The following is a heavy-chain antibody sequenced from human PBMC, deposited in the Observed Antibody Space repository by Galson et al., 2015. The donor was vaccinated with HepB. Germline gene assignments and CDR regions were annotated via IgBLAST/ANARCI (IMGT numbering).Heavy chain of an antibody. V-gene: IGHV3-23*01. CDR1: GFTFSSYA. D-gene: IGHD6-19*01. J-gene: IGHJ6*03. CDR3: AKDGHSSGWYLLHDYYYYMDV. Sequence: SLRLSCAASGFTFSSYAMSWVRQAPGKGLEWVSAISGSGGSTYYADSVKGRFTISRDNSKNTLYLQMNSLRAEDTAVYYCAKDGHSSGWYLLHDYYYYMDVWGKGTTVTVSS. CDR2: ISGSGGST.